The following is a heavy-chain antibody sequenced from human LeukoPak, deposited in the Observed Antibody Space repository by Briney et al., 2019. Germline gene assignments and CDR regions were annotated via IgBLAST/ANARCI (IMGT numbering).Heavy chain of an antibody. J-gene: IGHJ4*02. CDR2: INPNSGGT. CDR1: GYTFTGYY. D-gene: IGHD6-19*01. CDR3: ARDGSGWYEDFDY. V-gene: IGHV1-2*06. Sequence: ASVKVSCKASGYTFTGYYMHWVRQAPGQGLEWMRRINPNSGGTNYAQKFQGRVTMTRDTSISTAYMELSRLRSDDTAVYYCARDGSGWYEDFDYWGQGTLVTVSS.